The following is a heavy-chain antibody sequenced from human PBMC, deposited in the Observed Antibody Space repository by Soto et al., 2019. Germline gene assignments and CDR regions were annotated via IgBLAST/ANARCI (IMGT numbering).Heavy chain of an antibody. CDR3: AKARYYDSSGYLYYFDY. J-gene: IGHJ4*02. CDR2: ISGSGGST. CDR1: GLHFSSYS. Sequence: GGSLRLTCAAYGLHFSSYSMSLVRPAPGKGLERVSSISGSGGSTYYADSVKGRFTISRDNSKNTLYLQMNSLRAEDTAVYYCAKARYYDSSGYLYYFDYWGQGTLVTVSS. V-gene: IGHV3-23*01. D-gene: IGHD3-22*01.